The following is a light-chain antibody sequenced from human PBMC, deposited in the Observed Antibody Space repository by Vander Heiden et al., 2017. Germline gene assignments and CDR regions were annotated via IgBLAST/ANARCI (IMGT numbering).Light chain of an antibody. J-gene: IGLJ2*01. CDR3: SSYTSISARI. Sequence: QSALTQPASVSGSPGQSITISCTGTSSVIVAYNFVSWYQQHPAKAPKLMIYDINNRPSVLSNRFSGSSSGNTAPLTISVLPAEDAADYYCSSYTSISARIFGGGTKLTVL. CDR1: SSVIVAYNF. V-gene: IGLV2-14*01. CDR2: DIN.